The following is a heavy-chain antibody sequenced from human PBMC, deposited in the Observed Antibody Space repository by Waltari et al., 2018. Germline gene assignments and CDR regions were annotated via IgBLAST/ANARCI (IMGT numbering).Heavy chain of an antibody. J-gene: IGHJ3*02. CDR2: FIPSVGTA. CDR1: GGTFSSYA. Sequence: QVQLVQSGAEVKKPGSSVKVSCKASGGTFSSYAISWVRQAPGQGLEWMGGFIPSVGTANYAQKFQGRGTITTDESTSTAYMELSSLRSEDTAVYYCARDIPPYAVTTGFDIWGQGTMVTVSS. V-gene: IGHV1-69*05. CDR3: ARDIPPYAVTTGFDI. D-gene: IGHD4-17*01.